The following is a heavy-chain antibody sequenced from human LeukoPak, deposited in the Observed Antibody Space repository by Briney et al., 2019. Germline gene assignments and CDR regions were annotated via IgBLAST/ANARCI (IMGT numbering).Heavy chain of an antibody. CDR2: MNPNSGNT. CDR1: GYTFTSYD. J-gene: IGHJ3*02. Sequence: GASVKVSCKASGYTFTSYDIKWVGQADGKGGEGMGWMNPNSGNTDYAQKFQDRGTITRNTSISTAYMELSSLRSEDTAVYYCAREIRAFDIWGQGTMVTVSS. CDR3: AREIRAFDI. V-gene: IGHV1-8*01.